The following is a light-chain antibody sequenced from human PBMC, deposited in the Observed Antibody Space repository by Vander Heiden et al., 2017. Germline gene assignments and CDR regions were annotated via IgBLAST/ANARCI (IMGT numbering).Light chain of an antibody. CDR2: GAS. V-gene: IGKV3-15*01. Sequence: ELVMTQSPATVSVSPGERATLSCRASQSISNNLAWYQQKPGQAPRLLIHGASTRATGIPARFSGSGLGTDFTLTISSLQPEDFAVYYCQQYNDWPRTFGQGTKVEIK. CDR3: QQYNDWPRT. CDR1: QSISNN. J-gene: IGKJ1*01.